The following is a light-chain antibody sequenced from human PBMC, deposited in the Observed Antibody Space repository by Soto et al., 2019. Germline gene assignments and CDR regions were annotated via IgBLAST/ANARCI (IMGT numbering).Light chain of an antibody. CDR3: QQLNSYPIT. CDR1: QSVSSN. V-gene: IGKV3-15*01. Sequence: EVVMTQSPATLSVPPGERATLSCRASQSVSSNLAWYQQKPGQAPRLLIYGASTRATGIPARFSGSGSGTDFTLTISSLQPEDFATYYCQQLNSYPITFGQGTRLEIK. J-gene: IGKJ5*01. CDR2: GAS.